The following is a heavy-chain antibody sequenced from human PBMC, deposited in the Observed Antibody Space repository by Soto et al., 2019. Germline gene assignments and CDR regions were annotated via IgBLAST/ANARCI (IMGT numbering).Heavy chain of an antibody. J-gene: IGHJ4*02. V-gene: IGHV3-48*01. Sequence: GGSLRLSCAASGFTFSSYSMNWVRQAPGKGLEWVSYISSSSSTIYYADSVKGRFTISRDNAKNSLYLQMNSLRAEDTAVYYCAPSPTHLQWLFAYWGQGTLVTVSS. CDR3: APSPTHLQWLFAY. CDR2: ISSSSSTI. CDR1: GFTFSSYS. D-gene: IGHD3-3*01.